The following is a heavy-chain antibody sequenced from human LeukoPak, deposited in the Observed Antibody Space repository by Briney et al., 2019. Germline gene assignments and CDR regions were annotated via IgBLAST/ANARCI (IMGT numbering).Heavy chain of an antibody. CDR3: ARRDDSSGCSIDYYYAMDV. V-gene: IGHV3-21*01. CDR1: GFTFSNYH. CDR2: ISSSGLSV. Sequence: GGSLRLSCAASGFTFSNYHMNWFRQAPGKGLEWVSSISSSGLSVFSADAVKGRFTISRDSAKTSLYLQMNILRAEDTAVYYCARRDDSSGCSIDYYYAMDVWGQGTTVTVSS. D-gene: IGHD3-22*01. J-gene: IGHJ6*02.